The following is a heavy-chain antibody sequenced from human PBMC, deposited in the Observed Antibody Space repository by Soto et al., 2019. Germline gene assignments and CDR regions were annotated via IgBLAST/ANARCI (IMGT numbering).Heavy chain of an antibody. CDR1: GFTFSSYD. Sequence: PWGSLRLSCAASGFTFSSYDMHWVRQATGKGLEWVSAIGTAGDTYYPGSVKGRFTISRENAKNSLYLQMNSLRAGDTAVYYCARETPKYYDFWSGYYKAGGMDVWGQGTTVTVSS. V-gene: IGHV3-13*01. J-gene: IGHJ6*02. CDR3: ARETPKYYDFWSGYYKAGGMDV. D-gene: IGHD3-3*01. CDR2: IGTAGDT.